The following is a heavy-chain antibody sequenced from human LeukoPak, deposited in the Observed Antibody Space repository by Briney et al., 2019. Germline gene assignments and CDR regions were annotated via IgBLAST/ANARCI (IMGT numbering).Heavy chain of an antibody. CDR3: AKEHYDSSGYYYFDY. V-gene: IGHV3-23*01. Sequence: QPGGSLRLSCAASGFTFSSYTMSWVRQAPGKGLEWVSTITTSDGNTYYADSVKGRFTVSRDNSKNTLYLQMNSLRAEDTAVYYCAKEHYDSSGYYYFDYWGQGTLVTVSS. D-gene: IGHD3-22*01. CDR1: GFTFSSYT. J-gene: IGHJ4*02. CDR2: ITTSDGNT.